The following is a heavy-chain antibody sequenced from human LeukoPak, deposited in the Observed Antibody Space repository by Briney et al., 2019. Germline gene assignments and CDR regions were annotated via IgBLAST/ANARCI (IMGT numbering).Heavy chain of an antibody. CDR1: AGSISNYY. J-gene: IGHJ4*02. D-gene: IGHD3-22*01. Sequence: SETLSLTCTVSAGSISNYYWAWIRQPPGKGLEWMGSISHSGSTYDNPSLKSRVTISVDTSKNQFSLKLKSVTAADTAVYYCARAENYYFDSDGGDYFDYWGQGTLLTVSS. CDR3: ARAENYYFDSDGGDYFDY. V-gene: IGHV4-39*07. CDR2: ISHSGST.